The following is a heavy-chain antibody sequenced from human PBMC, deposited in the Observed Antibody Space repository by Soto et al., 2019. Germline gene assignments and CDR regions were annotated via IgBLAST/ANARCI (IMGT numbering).Heavy chain of an antibody. V-gene: IGHV4-39*01. CDR3: AIHTRNQFDP. J-gene: IGHJ5*02. CDR2: IYYSERTSYNSGST. CDR1: GDSMTSSSYY. Sequence: PSETLSLTCTVSGDSMTSSSYYWGWIRQPPGKGLEWIGSIYYSERTSYNSGSTYYSPSLKSRVTISGDTSKSHFSLKLSSVTAADTAVYYCAIHTRNQFDPWGQGTLVTVSS.